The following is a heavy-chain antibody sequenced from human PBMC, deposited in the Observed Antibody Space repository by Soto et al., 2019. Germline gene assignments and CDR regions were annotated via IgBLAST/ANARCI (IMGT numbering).Heavy chain of an antibody. CDR1: GGTFSSYT. D-gene: IGHD6-13*01. Sequence: QVQLVQSGAEVKKPGSSVRVSCQASGGTFSSYTDTWVRQAPGQGFEWMGEINPLFGTTSYAQRFQGRVSITAGDSTTTVYMELSSLRSEDTAVYYCARGGKIAAGIAVAASTNWFDPWGQGTLVTVSS. V-gene: IGHV1-69*01. CDR3: ARGGKIAAGIAVAASTNWFDP. J-gene: IGHJ5*02. CDR2: INPLFGTT.